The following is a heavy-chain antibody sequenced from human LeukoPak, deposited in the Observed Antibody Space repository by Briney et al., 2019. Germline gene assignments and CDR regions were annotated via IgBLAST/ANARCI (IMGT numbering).Heavy chain of an antibody. CDR2: IYHSGST. D-gene: IGHD2-15*01. J-gene: IGHJ4*02. CDR3: ARQLGYFDY. V-gene: IGHV4-38-2*02. CDR1: GYSISSGYY. Sequence: SETLSLTCTVSGYSISSGYYWGWIRQPPGKGLEWIGSIYHSGSTYYNPSLKSRVTISVDTSKNQFSLKLSSVTAADTAVYYCARQLGYFDYWGQGTLVTVSS.